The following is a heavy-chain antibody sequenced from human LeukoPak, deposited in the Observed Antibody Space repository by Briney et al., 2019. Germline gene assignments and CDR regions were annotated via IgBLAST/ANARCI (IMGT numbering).Heavy chain of an antibody. CDR3: ARDWGYSSSWYVF. CDR2: IYYSGST. J-gene: IGHJ4*02. D-gene: IGHD6-13*01. CDR1: GGSISISSYY. V-gene: IGHV4-39*07. Sequence: SETLSLTCTVSGGSISISSYYWGWIRQPPGKGLEWIGSIYYSGSTYYNPSLKSRVTISVDTSKNQFSLKLSSVTAADTAVYYCARDWGYSSSWYVFWGQGTLVTVSS.